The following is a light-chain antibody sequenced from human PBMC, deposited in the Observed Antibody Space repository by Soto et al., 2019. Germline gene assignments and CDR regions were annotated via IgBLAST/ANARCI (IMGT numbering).Light chain of an antibody. Sequence: QSALTQPASVSGSPGQSITISCTGTSSDISAYNYVSWYQQYPGKAPKLMIYEVSNRPSGVSNRFSGSKSGNTASLTISVLQADDEADYYCSSYPSSSTVVFGGGTKVTVL. CDR1: SSDISAYNY. CDR3: SSYPSSSTVV. CDR2: EVS. V-gene: IGLV2-14*01. J-gene: IGLJ2*01.